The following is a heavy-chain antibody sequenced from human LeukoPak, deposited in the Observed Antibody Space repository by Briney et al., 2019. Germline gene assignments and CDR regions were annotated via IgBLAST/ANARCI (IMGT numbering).Heavy chain of an antibody. V-gene: IGHV3-74*01. CDR1: GFTFSSYW. J-gene: IGHJ4*02. Sequence: KTGGSLRLSCAASGFTFSSYWMHWVRQAPGKGPLWVSRSNGDGSSTAYADSVKGRFTISRDNAKNTLYLQMNSLRAEDAALYYCARAGYCSGGNCYSSYYDYWGQGTLVTVSS. D-gene: IGHD2-15*01. CDR2: SNGDGSST. CDR3: ARAGYCSGGNCYSSYYDY.